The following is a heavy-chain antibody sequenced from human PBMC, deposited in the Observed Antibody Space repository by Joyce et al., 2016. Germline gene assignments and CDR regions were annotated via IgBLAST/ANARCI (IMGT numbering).Heavy chain of an antibody. D-gene: IGHD3-22*01. CDR1: GFTFSNYA. CDR2: ITHSGGHT. Sequence: EVQLLEYGGGLVQPGGSLRLSCAASGFTFSNYAMTGVRQARGKGLEWVSTITHSGGHTDHAGSVKGRFPISRDKSKKTLYLQRNSLRAEYTAIYYWAKFNVLYYYGSGRAFDMWVQGTMVTGS. J-gene: IGHJ3*02. CDR3: AKFNVLYYYGSGRAFDM. V-gene: IGHV3-23*01.